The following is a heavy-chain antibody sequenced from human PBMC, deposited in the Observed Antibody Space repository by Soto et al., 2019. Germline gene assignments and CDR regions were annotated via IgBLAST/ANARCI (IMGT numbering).Heavy chain of an antibody. D-gene: IGHD2-2*01. J-gene: IGHJ6*02. Sequence: QVQLVESGGGVVQPGRSLRLSCAASGFTFSSYGMYWVRQAPGKGLEWVAVISYDGSNKYYADSVKGRFTISRDNSKNTLYLQMNSLRAEDTAVYYCAKTLYCISTSCYLWSYYYGMDVWGQGTTVTVSS. CDR3: AKTLYCISTSCYLWSYYYGMDV. CDR2: ISYDGSNK. V-gene: IGHV3-30*18. CDR1: GFTFSSYG.